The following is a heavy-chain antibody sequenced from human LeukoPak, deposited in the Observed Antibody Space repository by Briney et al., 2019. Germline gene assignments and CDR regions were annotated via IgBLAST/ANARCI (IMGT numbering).Heavy chain of an antibody. CDR2: INPNSGGT. CDR1: GYTFTGYY. D-gene: IGHD3-22*01. J-gene: IGHJ6*02. Sequence: ASVKVSCKASGYTFTGYYMHWVRQAPGQGLEWMGWINPNSGGTNYAQKFQGRVTMTRDTSISTAYMELSRLRSDDTAVYYCASQPNYYDSSGYWYYGMDVWGQGTTVTVSS. CDR3: ASQPNYYDSSGYWYYGMDV. V-gene: IGHV1-2*02.